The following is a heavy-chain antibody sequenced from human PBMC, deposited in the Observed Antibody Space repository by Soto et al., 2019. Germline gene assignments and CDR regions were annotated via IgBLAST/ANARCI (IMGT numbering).Heavy chain of an antibody. D-gene: IGHD3-3*01. CDR2: ISYDGSNK. Sequence: GGSLRLSCAASGFTFSSDGMHWVRQAPGKGLEWVAVISYDGSNKYYADSVKGRFTISRDNSKNTLYLQMNSLRAEDTAVYYCAKDVIGGYDFWSGYYRRLDYWGQGTLVTVSS. V-gene: IGHV3-30*18. CDR1: GFTFSSDG. J-gene: IGHJ4*02. CDR3: AKDVIGGYDFWSGYYRRLDY.